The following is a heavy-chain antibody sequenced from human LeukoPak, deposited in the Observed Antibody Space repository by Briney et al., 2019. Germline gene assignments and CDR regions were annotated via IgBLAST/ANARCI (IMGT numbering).Heavy chain of an antibody. Sequence: GGSLSLSCAASGFTFSSYGMHWVRQAPGKGLEWVAVIWYDGSNKYYADSVKGRFTISRDNSKNTLYLQMNSLRAEDTAVYYCAKDSHSSSWYPDYWGQGTLVTVSS. CDR3: AKDSHSSSWYPDY. J-gene: IGHJ4*02. CDR2: IWYDGSNK. D-gene: IGHD6-13*01. V-gene: IGHV3-33*06. CDR1: GFTFSSYG.